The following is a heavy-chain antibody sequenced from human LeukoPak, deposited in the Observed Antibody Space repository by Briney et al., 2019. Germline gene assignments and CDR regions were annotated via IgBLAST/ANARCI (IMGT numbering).Heavy chain of an antibody. Sequence: ASVKVSCKASGYTFTSYYMHWVLQAPGQGLEWMGIINPSGGSTSYAQKFQGRVTMTRDMSTSTVYMELSSLRSEDTAVYYCAREDWGSYFDYWGQGTLVTVSS. D-gene: IGHD3-16*01. J-gene: IGHJ4*02. CDR1: GYTFTSYY. CDR2: INPSGGST. V-gene: IGHV1-46*01. CDR3: AREDWGSYFDY.